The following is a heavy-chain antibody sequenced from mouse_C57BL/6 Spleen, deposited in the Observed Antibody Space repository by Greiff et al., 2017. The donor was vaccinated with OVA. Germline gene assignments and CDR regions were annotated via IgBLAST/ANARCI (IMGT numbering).Heavy chain of an antibody. CDR2: ISSGSSTI. J-gene: IGHJ2*01. V-gene: IGHV5-17*01. CDR3: AREGNWDYFDY. Sequence: EVKVVESGGDLVKPGGSLKLSCAASGFTFSDYGMHWVRQAPEKGLEWVAYISSGSSTIYYADTVKGRFTISRDNAKNTLFLQMTSLRSEDTAMYYCAREGNWDYFDYWGQGTTLTVSS. D-gene: IGHD4-1*02. CDR1: GFTFSDYG.